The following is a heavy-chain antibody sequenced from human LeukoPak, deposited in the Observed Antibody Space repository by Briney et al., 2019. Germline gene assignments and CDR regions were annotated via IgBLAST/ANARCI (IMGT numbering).Heavy chain of an antibody. V-gene: IGHV3-74*01. CDR1: GFDFSSHW. Sequence: RSGGSLRLSCEAAGFDFSSHWMHWVRHAPGKGLVWISNIRGDGSLLGYADSVKGRFTVSRDNAKNTLFLHMTSLRAEDTAVYYCARDEVGAPPIDYWGQGALVTVSS. J-gene: IGHJ4*02. D-gene: IGHD1-26*01. CDR3: ARDEVGAPPIDY. CDR2: IRGDGSLL.